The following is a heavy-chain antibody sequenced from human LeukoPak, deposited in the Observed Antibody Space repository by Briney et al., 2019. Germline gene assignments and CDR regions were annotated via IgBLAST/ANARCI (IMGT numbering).Heavy chain of an antibody. Sequence: GSLRLSCAASGFTFSISWMSWVRQAPGRGLEWVANIKQDGSEKYYVDSVKGRFSISRDNAKNSLYLQMNSLRVDDTAVYYCARALGSGTSDHWGQGTLVTVSS. J-gene: IGHJ4*02. CDR1: GFTFSISW. CDR3: ARALGSGTSDH. CDR2: IKQDGSEK. D-gene: IGHD1-26*01. V-gene: IGHV3-7*01.